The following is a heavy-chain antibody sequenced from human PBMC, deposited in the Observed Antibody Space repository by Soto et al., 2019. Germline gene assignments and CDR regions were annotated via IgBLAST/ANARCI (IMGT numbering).Heavy chain of an antibody. CDR3: AATNWNDVWFDY. D-gene: IGHD1-20*01. Sequence: NPSETLSLTCTVSGGSISSYYWSWIRQPPGKGLEWIGYIYYSGSTNYNPSLKSRVTISVDTSKNQFSLKLSSVTAADTAVYYCAATNWNDVWFDYWGQGTLVTVSS. CDR2: IYYSGST. V-gene: IGHV4-59*01. CDR1: GGSISSYY. J-gene: IGHJ4*02.